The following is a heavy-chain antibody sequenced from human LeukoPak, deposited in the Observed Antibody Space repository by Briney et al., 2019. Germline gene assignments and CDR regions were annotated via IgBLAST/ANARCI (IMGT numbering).Heavy chain of an antibody. V-gene: IGHV4-4*07. CDR2: IYTSGST. CDR3: ASTKMVTGFDY. D-gene: IGHD5-18*01. J-gene: IGHJ4*02. Sequence: SETLSLTCSVSGGSINSGYWSWIRQPAGKGLEWIGRIYTSGSTNYNPSLKSRVTMSVDTSKNQFSLKLSSVTAADTAVYYCASTKMVTGFDYWGQGTLVTVSS. CDR1: GGSINSGY.